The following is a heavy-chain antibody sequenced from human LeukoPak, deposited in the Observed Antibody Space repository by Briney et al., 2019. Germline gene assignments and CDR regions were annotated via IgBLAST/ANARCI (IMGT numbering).Heavy chain of an antibody. CDR1: GYTLTELS. V-gene: IGHV1-24*01. J-gene: IGHJ4*02. CDR3: VRESGDSEGLVVTMFDY. CDR2: FDPEDGET. D-gene: IGHD4-17*01. Sequence: ASVKVSCKVSGYTLTELSMHWVRQAPGKGLEWMGGFDPEDGETIYAQKFQGRVTMTEDTSTDTAYMELSSLRSEDTAVYYCVRESGDSEGLVVTMFDYWGQGTLITVSS.